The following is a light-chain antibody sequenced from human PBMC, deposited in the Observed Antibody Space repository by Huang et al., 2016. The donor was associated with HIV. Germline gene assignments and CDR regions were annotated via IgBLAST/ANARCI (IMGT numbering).Light chain of an antibody. J-gene: IGKJ4*01. CDR3: QQLNGYPLT. V-gene: IGKV1-9*01. Sequence: IQLTQSPSSLSASVGDRVTISCRASQGISSYLAWYQQKPGKAPKLLIYAASTLQSGVPSRFSGSGSGTDFTLTSTSLQPEDFATYYFQQLNGYPLTFGGGTNVEIK. CDR1: QGISSY. CDR2: AAS.